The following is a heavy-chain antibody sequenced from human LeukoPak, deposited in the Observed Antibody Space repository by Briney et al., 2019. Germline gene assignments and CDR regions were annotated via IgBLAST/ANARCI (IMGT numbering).Heavy chain of an antibody. D-gene: IGHD4-23*01. J-gene: IGHJ4*02. Sequence: PGRSLRLSCAASGFTFSSYGMHWVRQAPGKGPEWVAVIWYDGSNKYYVDSVKGRFTIARDNSKNTLYLQMNSLRPEDTAVYYCAREDGASYGGRGYYFGYWGQGTLVTVPS. CDR1: GFTFSSYG. CDR3: AREDGASYGGRGYYFGY. V-gene: IGHV3-33*01. CDR2: IWYDGSNK.